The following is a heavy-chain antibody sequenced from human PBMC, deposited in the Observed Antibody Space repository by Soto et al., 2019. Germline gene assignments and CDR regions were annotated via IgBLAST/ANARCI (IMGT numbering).Heavy chain of an antibody. CDR2: IYYSGST. CDR3: ATFYGDYVSY. Sequence: PSETLSLTCTVSGGSISSRIYYWGWIRQPPGKGLEWIGSIYYSGSTFYNPSLKSRVTISVDTSKNQFSLKLSSVTAADTAVYYCATFYGDYVSYWGQGTLVTVS. CDR1: GGSISSRIYY. J-gene: IGHJ4*02. D-gene: IGHD4-17*01. V-gene: IGHV4-39*01.